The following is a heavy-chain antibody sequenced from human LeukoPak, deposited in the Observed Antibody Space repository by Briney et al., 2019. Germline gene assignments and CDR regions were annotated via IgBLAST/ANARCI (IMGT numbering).Heavy chain of an antibody. V-gene: IGHV4-34*01. Sequence: PSETLSLNCAVYGGSFSGYYWSWIRQPPGKGLEWIGEINHSGSTNYNPSLKSRVTISVDTSKNQFSLKLSSVTAADTAVYYCARAWITFGGVIVIPAGYYYYGMDVWGQGTTVTVSS. J-gene: IGHJ6*02. CDR2: INHSGST. D-gene: IGHD3-16*02. CDR3: ARAWITFGGVIVIPAGYYYYGMDV. CDR1: GGSFSGYY.